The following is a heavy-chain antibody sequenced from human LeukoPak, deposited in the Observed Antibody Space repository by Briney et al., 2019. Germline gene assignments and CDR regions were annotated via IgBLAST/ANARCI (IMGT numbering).Heavy chain of an antibody. CDR3: ARDGLRFLEWLLPDYYYYGMDV. J-gene: IGHJ6*02. CDR2: INPNSGGT. D-gene: IGHD3-3*01. CDR1: GYTFTGYY. Sequence: ASVKVSCKASGYTFTGYYMHWVRQAPGQGLEWMGWINPNSGGTNYAQKFQGRVTMTRDTSISTAYMELSRLRSDDTAVYYCARDGLRFLEWLLPDYYYYGMDVWGQGTTVTVSS. V-gene: IGHV1-2*02.